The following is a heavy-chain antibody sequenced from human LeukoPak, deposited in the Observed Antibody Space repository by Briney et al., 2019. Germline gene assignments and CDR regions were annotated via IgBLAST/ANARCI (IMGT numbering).Heavy chain of an antibody. CDR2: ISGSGGST. CDR3: AKDREIVVGSLDY. V-gene: IGHV3-23*01. J-gene: IGHJ4*02. Sequence: GGSLRLSCAASGFTFSSYSMNWVRQAPGKGLEWVSGISGSGGSTYYADSVKGRFTMSRDNSKNTLYLQMNSLRAEDTAVYYCAKDREIVVGSLDYWGQGTLVTVSS. D-gene: IGHD3-22*01. CDR1: GFTFSSYS.